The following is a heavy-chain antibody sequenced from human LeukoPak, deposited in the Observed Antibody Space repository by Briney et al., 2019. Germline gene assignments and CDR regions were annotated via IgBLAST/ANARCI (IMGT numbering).Heavy chain of an antibody. D-gene: IGHD6-13*01. J-gene: IGHJ4*02. Sequence: SETLSLTCTVSGGSISSSSYYWGWIRQPPGKGLEWIGSIYYSGSTYYNPSLKSRVTISVDTSKNQFSLKLSSVTAADTAVYYCARDPTSIAAAGLGYFDYWGQGTLVTVSS. CDR1: GGSISSSSYY. V-gene: IGHV4-39*07. CDR2: IYYSGST. CDR3: ARDPTSIAAAGLGYFDY.